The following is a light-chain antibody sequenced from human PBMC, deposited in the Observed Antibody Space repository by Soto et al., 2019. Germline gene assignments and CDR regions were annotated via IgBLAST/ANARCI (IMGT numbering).Light chain of an antibody. J-gene: IGKJ1*01. CDR1: QVISSNY. CDR2: GTS. V-gene: IGKV3-20*01. Sequence: VLTQSPGTLSLSPGERATLSCRASQVISSNYLAWYQQRPGQAPRLLIYGTSNRATGIPDRFSGSGSGADVSLTISRLDPEDFAVYYCQHYANTRWTFGQGTKVETK. CDR3: QHYANTRWT.